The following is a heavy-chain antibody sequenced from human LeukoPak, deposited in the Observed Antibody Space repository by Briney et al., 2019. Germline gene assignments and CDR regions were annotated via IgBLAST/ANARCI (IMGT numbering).Heavy chain of an antibody. V-gene: IGHV1-69*13. Sequence: SVKVSCKASGGTFSSYAISWVRQAPGQGLEWMGGIIPIFGTANYAQKFQGRVTITADESTSTAYMELSSLRSEDAAVYYCAREIGSRGARLGYWGQGTLVTVSS. J-gene: IGHJ4*02. D-gene: IGHD3-16*01. CDR2: IIPIFGTA. CDR3: AREIGSRGARLGY. CDR1: GGTFSSYA.